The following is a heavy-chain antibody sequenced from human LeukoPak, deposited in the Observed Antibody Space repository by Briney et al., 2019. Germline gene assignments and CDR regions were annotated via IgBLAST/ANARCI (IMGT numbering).Heavy chain of an antibody. Sequence: GGSLRLSCAASGFALSSHWMTWVRQAPGKGLEWVSVIYSGGSTYYADSVKGRFTISRDNSKNTLYLQMNSLRADDTAVYYCVCRIGGAPQWGQGTLVTVSS. V-gene: IGHV3-53*01. CDR1: GFALSSHW. J-gene: IGHJ4*02. D-gene: IGHD1-26*01. CDR3: VCRIGGAPQ. CDR2: IYSGGST.